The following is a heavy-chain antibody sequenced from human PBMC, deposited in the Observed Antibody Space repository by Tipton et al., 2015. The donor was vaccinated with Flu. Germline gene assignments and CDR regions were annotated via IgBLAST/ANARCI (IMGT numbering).Heavy chain of an antibody. CDR2: ISHSGST. J-gene: IGHJ4*02. CDR3: AREFLFFGELSTAYYFDS. CDR1: GGSIRNYY. V-gene: IGHV4-4*07. D-gene: IGHD3-16*01. Sequence: TLSLTCTVSGGSIRNYYWSWIRQPAGKGLEWIGRISHSGSTNYNASLNGRVTMSVDPSKGQLSLRLSSAAAADTAKYYCAREFLFFGELSTAYYFDSWGQGTQVAVSS.